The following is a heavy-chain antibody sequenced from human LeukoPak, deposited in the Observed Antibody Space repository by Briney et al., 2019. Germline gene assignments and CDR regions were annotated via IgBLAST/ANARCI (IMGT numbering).Heavy chain of an antibody. Sequence: ASVKVSCKASGYTFTGYYMHWVRQAPGQGLAWMGWINPNSGGTNYAQKFQGRVTMTRDTSISTAYMELSRLRSDDTAVYYCAREAVAGNAATDYWGQGTLVTVSS. D-gene: IGHD6-19*01. J-gene: IGHJ4*02. CDR1: GYTFTGYY. V-gene: IGHV1-2*02. CDR3: AREAVAGNAATDY. CDR2: INPNSGGT.